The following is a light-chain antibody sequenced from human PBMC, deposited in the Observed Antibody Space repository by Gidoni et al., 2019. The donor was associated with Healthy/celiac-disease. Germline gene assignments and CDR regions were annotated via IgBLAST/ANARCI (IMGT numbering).Light chain of an antibody. CDR1: QGISSA. CDR3: QQFNSYIFT. J-gene: IGKJ3*01. V-gene: IGKV1-13*02. CDR2: DAS. Sequence: AIKLTQSPSSLSASVGDRVTITCRASQGISSALAWYQQKPGKAPKLLIYDASSLESGVPSRFSGSGSGTDFTLTISSLQPEDFATYYCQQFNSYIFTFGPGTKVDIK.